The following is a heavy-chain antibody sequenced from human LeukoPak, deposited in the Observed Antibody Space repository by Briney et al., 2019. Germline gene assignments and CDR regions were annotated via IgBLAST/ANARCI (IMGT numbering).Heavy chain of an antibody. Sequence: GASVRVSCKASGYTFTSYDVNWVRQATGQGLEWMGWMNPNSGKTGYAQKFQGRVTITTNTSISTAYMELSSLRSEDTAVYYCARLRYCSGGSCFDPWGQGTLVTVSS. CDR2: MNPNSGKT. CDR1: GYTFTSYD. J-gene: IGHJ5*02. CDR3: ARLRYCSGGSCFDP. D-gene: IGHD2-15*01. V-gene: IGHV1-8*03.